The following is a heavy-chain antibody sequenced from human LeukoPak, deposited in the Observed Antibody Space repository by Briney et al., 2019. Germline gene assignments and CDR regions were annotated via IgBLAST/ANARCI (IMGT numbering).Heavy chain of an antibody. CDR2: IYYSGST. D-gene: IGHD3-16*02. V-gene: IGHV4-59*08. Sequence: SETLSLTCTVSGGSISSYYWSRIRQPPGKGLEWIGYIYYSGSTNYNPSLKSRVTISVDTSKNQFSLKLSSVTAADTAVYYCARLTFGGVIAEYYFDYWGQGTLVTVSS. CDR3: ARLTFGGVIAEYYFDY. J-gene: IGHJ4*02. CDR1: GGSISSYY.